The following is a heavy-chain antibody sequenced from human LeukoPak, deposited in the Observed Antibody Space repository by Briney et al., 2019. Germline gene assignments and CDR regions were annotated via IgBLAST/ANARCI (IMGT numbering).Heavy chain of an antibody. Sequence: GGSLRLSCAASGFTFSSYWMSWVRQAPGKGLEWVANIKQDGSEKYYVDSVKGRFTISRDNSKNSLYLQMNSLRTEDTALYYXXXXXXXXTSCYLGNWFDPWGQGTLVTVSS. V-gene: IGHV3-7*03. CDR1: GFTFSSYW. CDR3: XXXXXXXTSCYLGNWFDP. CDR2: IKQDGSEK. D-gene: IGHD2-2*01. J-gene: IGHJ5*02.